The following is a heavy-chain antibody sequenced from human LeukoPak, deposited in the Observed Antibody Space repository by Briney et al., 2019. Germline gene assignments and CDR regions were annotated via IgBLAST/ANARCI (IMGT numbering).Heavy chain of an antibody. CDR1: GYTFTGYY. CDR2: INPNSGGT. Sequence: ASVKVSCKASGYTFTGYYMHWVRQAPGQGLEWMGWINPNSGGTNYAQKFQGRVTMTRETSISTAYMELSRLRSDDTAVYYCARDGSSIAAPILYYYYYMDVWGKGTTVTVSS. D-gene: IGHD6-6*01. V-gene: IGHV1-2*02. CDR3: ARDGSSIAAPILYYYYYMDV. J-gene: IGHJ6*03.